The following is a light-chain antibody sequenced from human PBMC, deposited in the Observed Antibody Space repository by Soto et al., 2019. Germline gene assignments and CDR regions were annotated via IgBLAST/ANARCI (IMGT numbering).Light chain of an antibody. J-gene: IGKJ5*01. CDR2: GAS. CDR3: QQYGNSPYT. Sequence: ERVMWQSPATLCVSLDEIATLYCRASQSVSSDLAWYQQKPGQAPRLLIYGASNRATGIPDRFSGSGSGTDFTLTINRLEPEDFALYYCQQYGNSPYTFGQGTRLEIK. CDR1: QSVSSD. V-gene: IGKV3-20*01.